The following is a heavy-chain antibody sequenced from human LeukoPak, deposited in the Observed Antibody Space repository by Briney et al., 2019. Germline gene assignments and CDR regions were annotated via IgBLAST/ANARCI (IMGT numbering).Heavy chain of an antibody. CDR1: GFTFSSYS. CDR2: ISSSSSYI. D-gene: IGHD6-19*01. CDR3: ARLKTPSIAVALDWFDP. V-gene: IGHV3-21*01. J-gene: IGHJ5*02. Sequence: GGSLRLSCAASGFTFSSYSMNWVRQAPGKGLEWVSSISSSSSYIYYADSAKGRFTISRDNAKNSLYLQMNSLRAEDTAVYYCARLKTPSIAVALDWFDPWGQGSLVTVSS.